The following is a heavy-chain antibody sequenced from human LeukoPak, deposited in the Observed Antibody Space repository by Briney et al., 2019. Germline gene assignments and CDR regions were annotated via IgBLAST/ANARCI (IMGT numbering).Heavy chain of an antibody. CDR1: GFTFSSYG. J-gene: IGHJ4*02. D-gene: IGHD3-3*01. V-gene: IGHV3-30*02. Sequence: PGGSLRLSCAASGFTFSSYGMHWVLQAPGKGLEWVAFIRYDGSNKYYADSVKGRFTISRDNSKNTLYLQMNSLRAEDTAVYYCAKDSYDFWSGYHTRPFDYWGQGTLVTVSS. CDR3: AKDSYDFWSGYHTRPFDY. CDR2: IRYDGSNK.